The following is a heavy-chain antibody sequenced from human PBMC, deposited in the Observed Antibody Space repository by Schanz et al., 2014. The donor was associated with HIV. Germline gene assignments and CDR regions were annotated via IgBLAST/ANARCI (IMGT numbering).Heavy chain of an antibody. CDR2: MIPSFRLR. D-gene: IGHD3-3*02. J-gene: IGHJ6*02. CDR3: AKYPIFGDVIFYGMDV. CDR1: GGPFSSYA. Sequence: QVLLVQSGAEVKKPGSSVKVSCKASGGPFSSYAISWVRQAPGPGVQWMGGMIPSFRLRTYARKIQGRVTIAADESASTAYMELNSLGSDDTAVYYCAKYPIFGDVIFYGMDVWGQGTTVTVSS. V-gene: IGHV1-69*01.